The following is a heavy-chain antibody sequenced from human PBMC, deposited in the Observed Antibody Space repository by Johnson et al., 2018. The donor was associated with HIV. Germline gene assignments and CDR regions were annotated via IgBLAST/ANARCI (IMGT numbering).Heavy chain of an antibody. V-gene: IGHV3-33*08. CDR1: GFTFSSYA. Sequence: QVQLVESGGGVVQPGRSLRLSCAASGFTFSSYAMHWVRQAPGKGLEWVAVIWYDGSNKYYADSVKGRFTISRDNSNNTLYLQMNSLRAEDTAVYYCARDLSMIVVANAFDIWGQGTMVTVSS. CDR2: IWYDGSNK. D-gene: IGHD3-22*01. CDR3: ARDLSMIVVANAFDI. J-gene: IGHJ3*02.